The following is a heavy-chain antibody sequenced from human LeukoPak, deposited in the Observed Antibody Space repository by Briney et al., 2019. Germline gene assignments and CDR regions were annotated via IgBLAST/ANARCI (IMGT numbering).Heavy chain of an antibody. CDR3: ARGRGYCSGGSCYRFDP. D-gene: IGHD2-15*01. CDR1: GGSFSGYY. CDR2: INHSGST. J-gene: IGHJ5*02. Sequence: PSETLSLTCAVYGGSFSGYYWSWIRQPPGKGLEWIGEINHSGSTNYNPSLKSRVTISVDTSKNQFSLKLSSVTAAHTAVYYCARGRGYCSGGSCYRFDPWGQGTLVTVSS. V-gene: IGHV4-34*01.